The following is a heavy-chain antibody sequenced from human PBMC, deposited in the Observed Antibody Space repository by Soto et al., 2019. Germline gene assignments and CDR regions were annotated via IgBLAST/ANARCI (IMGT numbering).Heavy chain of an antibody. CDR1: GFRFGDHY. Sequence: GGSLRLSCAASGFRFGDHYMTWIRQAPGKGLEWVSKISGDATTKYYADSVKGRFTVSRDNAKNSLYLQMTSLRAEDTAVYYCAGDPYYYGSAFWGQGTLVTVSS. V-gene: IGHV3-11*01. J-gene: IGHJ4*02. CDR3: AGDPYYYGSAF. D-gene: IGHD3-10*01. CDR2: ISGDATTK.